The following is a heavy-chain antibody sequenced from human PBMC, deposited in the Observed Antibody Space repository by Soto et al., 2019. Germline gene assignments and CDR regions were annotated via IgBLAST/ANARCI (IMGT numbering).Heavy chain of an antibody. CDR1: GFTFSSYA. Sequence: PGGSLRLSCAASGFTFSSYAMHWVRQAPGKGLEWVAVISYDGSNEYYADSVKGRFTISRDNSKNSLYLQMNSLRAEDTAVYYCARKYYYDSSGYYYAEYFQHWGQGTLVTVSS. D-gene: IGHD3-22*01. CDR3: ARKYYYDSSGYYYAEYFQH. CDR2: ISYDGSNE. J-gene: IGHJ1*01. V-gene: IGHV3-30-3*01.